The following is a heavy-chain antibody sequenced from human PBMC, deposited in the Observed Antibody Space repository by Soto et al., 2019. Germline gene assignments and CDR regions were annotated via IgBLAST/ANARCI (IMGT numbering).Heavy chain of an antibody. D-gene: IGHD5-18*01. Sequence: QVQLQESGPGLVKPSETLSLTCTVSGGSISSSYWSWIRQPPGKGLEWIGYIHYSGNTKYNPSLKSRITISIDTSKNQFSLKLSSVTAADTAVYYCAGYSRLGFPDSWGQGTLVTVSS. J-gene: IGHJ5*01. CDR3: AGYSRLGFPDS. V-gene: IGHV4-59*03. CDR2: IHYSGNT. CDR1: GGSISSSY.